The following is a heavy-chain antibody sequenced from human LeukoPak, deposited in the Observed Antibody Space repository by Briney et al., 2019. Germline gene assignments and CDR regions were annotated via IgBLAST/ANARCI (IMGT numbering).Heavy chain of an antibody. Sequence: SETLSLTCTVSGGSISSGGYYWSWIRQPPGKGLEWIGYIYHSGSTYYNPSLKSRVTISVDRSKNQSSLKLSSVTAADTAVYYCARWLGTIDIWGQGTMVTVSS. CDR2: IYHSGST. CDR3: ARWLGTIDI. CDR1: GGSISSGGYY. V-gene: IGHV4-30-2*01. J-gene: IGHJ3*02. D-gene: IGHD5-12*01.